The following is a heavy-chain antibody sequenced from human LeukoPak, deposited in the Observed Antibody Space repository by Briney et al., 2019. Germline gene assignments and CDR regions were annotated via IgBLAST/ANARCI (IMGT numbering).Heavy chain of an antibody. J-gene: IGHJ4*02. CDR3: ARDDDQWQLVVGTLVW. CDR1: GYTFTSYY. CDR2: INPSGGST. Sequence: ASVKVSCKASGYTFTSYYMHWVRPAPGQGLERMGIINPSGGSTSYAQKFQGRVTMTRDTSTSTVYMELSSLRSEDTAVYYCARDDDQWQLVVGTLVWWGQGTLVTVSS. V-gene: IGHV1-46*01. D-gene: IGHD6-6*01.